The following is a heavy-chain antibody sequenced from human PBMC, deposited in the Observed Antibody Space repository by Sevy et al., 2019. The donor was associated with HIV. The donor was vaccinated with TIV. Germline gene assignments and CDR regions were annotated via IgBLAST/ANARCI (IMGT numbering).Heavy chain of an antibody. CDR3: TRWKGLQSIFDY. V-gene: IGHV3-49*04. Sequence: GESLKISCTTSGFTFGDYAMNWVRQAPGKGLEWVAFLKSKADGGTVDHAASVKGRFTISRDDSKSIAYLQMNDLTTEDTGVYYCTRWKGLQSIFDYWGQGALVTASS. CDR1: GFTFGDYA. J-gene: IGHJ4*02. D-gene: IGHD1-1*01. CDR2: LKSKADGGTV.